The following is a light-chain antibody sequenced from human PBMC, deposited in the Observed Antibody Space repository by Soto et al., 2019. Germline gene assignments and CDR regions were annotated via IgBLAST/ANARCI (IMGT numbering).Light chain of an antibody. CDR2: DAS. Sequence: EIVLTQSPATLSLSPGERATLSCRASQSVSSYLAWYQQKPGQAPRLLIYDASKRATGISARVSGSGSRTDFTLTISSLEPEDFSVYYCQQRSDWPLTCGGGTKVEIK. CDR1: QSVSSY. V-gene: IGKV3-11*01. CDR3: QQRSDWPLT. J-gene: IGKJ4*01.